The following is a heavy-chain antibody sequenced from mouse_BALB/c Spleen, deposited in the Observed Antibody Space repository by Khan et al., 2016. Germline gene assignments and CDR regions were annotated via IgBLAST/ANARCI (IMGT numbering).Heavy chain of an antibody. Sequence: VQLQQSGAELVKPGASVKLSCTAAGFNIKDTYMHWVKQRPEQGLEWIGRIDPANGNTKYDPKFQGKATITADTSSNPAYLQLSSLTSEDTAVYSLARSPYGYDVGFAYWGQGTLVTVSA. J-gene: IGHJ3*01. V-gene: IGHV14-3*02. CDR2: IDPANGNT. D-gene: IGHD2-2*01. CDR1: GFNIKDTY. CDR3: ARSPYGYDVGFAY.